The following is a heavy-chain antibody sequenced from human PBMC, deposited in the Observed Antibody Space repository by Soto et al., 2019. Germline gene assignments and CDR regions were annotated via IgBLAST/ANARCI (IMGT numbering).Heavy chain of an antibody. Sequence: GASVKVSCKASGYTFTSYDINWVRQATGQGLEWMGWMNPNSGNTGYAQKFQGRVTMTRNTSISTAYMELSSLRSEDTAVYYCARWSQYCSSTSCFYYYYGMDVWGQGTTVTVSS. J-gene: IGHJ6*02. CDR3: ARWSQYCSSTSCFYYYYGMDV. CDR2: MNPNSGNT. D-gene: IGHD2-2*01. V-gene: IGHV1-8*01. CDR1: GYTFTSYD.